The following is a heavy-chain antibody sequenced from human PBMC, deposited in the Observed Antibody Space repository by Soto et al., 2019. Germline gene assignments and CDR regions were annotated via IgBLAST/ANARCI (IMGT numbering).Heavy chain of an antibody. CDR3: ARDSGAKLSSS. Sequence: GASVKVSCKASGGTFSSYRFNWVRQARGQGLGWLGGIVPIYRTADYAQKFQGRVTITADESTRTVYLELSSLKSQDTALYYCARDSGAKLSSSWGQGTLVTVSS. J-gene: IGHJ4*02. CDR2: IVPIYRTA. D-gene: IGHD6-13*01. V-gene: IGHV1-69*13. CDR1: GGTFSSYR.